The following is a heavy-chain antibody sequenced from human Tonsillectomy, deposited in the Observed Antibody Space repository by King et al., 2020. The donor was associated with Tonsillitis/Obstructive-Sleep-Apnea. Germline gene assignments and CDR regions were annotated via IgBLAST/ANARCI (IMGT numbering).Heavy chain of an antibody. CDR3: ARDTRYFCGLSYFDY. J-gene: IGHJ4*02. V-gene: IGHV3-53*01. Sequence: VQLVESGGGLIQPGGSLRLSCAASGFTVSRNYMRWVRQAPGKGLEWVSVIYAGGSTYYADSVKGRFTISRDNSKNTLYLQMNFLRAEDTAVYYCARDTRYFCGLSYFDYWGQGTLVTVSS. CDR1: GFTVSRNY. CDR2: IYAGGST. D-gene: IGHD2-8*02.